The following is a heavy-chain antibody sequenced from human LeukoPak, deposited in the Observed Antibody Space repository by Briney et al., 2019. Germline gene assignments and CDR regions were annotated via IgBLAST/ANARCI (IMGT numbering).Heavy chain of an antibody. V-gene: IGHV1-2*02. Sequence: GASVKVSCKASGYTFTGYYMHWVRQAPGQGLEWMGWINPNSGGTNYAQKFQGRVTMTRDTSISTAYMELSRLRSDDTAVYYCARVYGYDSSGLDYWGQGTLVTVSS. CDR2: INPNSGGT. D-gene: IGHD3-22*01. CDR1: GYTFTGYY. CDR3: ARVYGYDSSGLDY. J-gene: IGHJ4*02.